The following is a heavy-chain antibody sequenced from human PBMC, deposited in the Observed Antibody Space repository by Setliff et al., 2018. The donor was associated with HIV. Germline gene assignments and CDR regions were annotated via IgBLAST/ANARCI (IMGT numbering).Heavy chain of an antibody. D-gene: IGHD3-10*01. CDR3: ARGVRGVIIDWYYFDY. Sequence: SETLSLTCTVSGGSISSYYWSWIRQPPGKGLEWIGCIYYSGSTNYNPSLKSRVTISVDTSKNQFSLKLSSVTAADTAVYYCARGVRGVIIDWYYFDYWGQGTQVTVSS. CDR2: IYYSGST. J-gene: IGHJ4*02. CDR1: GGSISSYY. V-gene: IGHV4-59*01.